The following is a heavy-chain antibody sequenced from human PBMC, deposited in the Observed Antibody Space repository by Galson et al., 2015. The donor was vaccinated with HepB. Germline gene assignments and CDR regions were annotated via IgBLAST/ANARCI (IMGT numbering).Heavy chain of an antibody. J-gene: IGHJ4*02. V-gene: IGHV3-23*01. CDR2: ISADGGDT. D-gene: IGHD1-26*01. CDR3: AKGRDDGSYASYFDY. CDR1: GFTFSNYA. Sequence: SLRLSCAASGFTFSNYAMSWVRQAPGKGLEWVSVISADGGDTYYAGSVKGRFTISRDNSKNTLYVQMNSLRVEDTAVYYCAKGRDDGSYASYFDYWGQGILVTVSS.